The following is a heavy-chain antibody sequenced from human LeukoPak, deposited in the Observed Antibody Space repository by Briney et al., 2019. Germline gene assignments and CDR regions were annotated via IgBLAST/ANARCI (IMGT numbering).Heavy chain of an antibody. D-gene: IGHD3-22*01. V-gene: IGHV1-69*05. CDR3: AAYSSGYPRGYYYYYMDV. CDR1: GGTFSSYA. J-gene: IGHJ6*03. Sequence: SVKVSCKASGGTFSSYAISWVRRAPGQGLEWMGGIIPIFGTANYAQKFQGRVTITTDESTSTAYMELSSLRSEDTAVYYCAAYSSGYPRGYYYYYMDVWGKGTTVTVSS. CDR2: IIPIFGTA.